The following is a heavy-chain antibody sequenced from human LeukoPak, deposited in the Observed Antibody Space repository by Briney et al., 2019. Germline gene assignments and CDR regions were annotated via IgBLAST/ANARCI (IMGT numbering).Heavy chain of an antibody. D-gene: IGHD2-15*01. Sequence: GASVKVSCKASGYTFTSFGITWVRQAPGQGLEWMGWISAYNGDTNSAQKLRGRVTMTTDTSTRTAYMELRSLRSDDTAVYYCARDVGGYFDYWGQGTLVTVSS. J-gene: IGHJ4*02. CDR3: ARDVGGYFDY. V-gene: IGHV1-18*01. CDR2: ISAYNGDT. CDR1: GYTFTSFG.